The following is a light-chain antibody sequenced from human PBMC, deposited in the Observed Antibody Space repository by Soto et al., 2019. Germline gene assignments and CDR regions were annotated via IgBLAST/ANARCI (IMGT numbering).Light chain of an antibody. CDR3: QQRSNWPLT. J-gene: IGKJ4*01. V-gene: IGKV3-11*01. CDR1: QSVSSY. Sequence: EIVLTQSPATLSLSPGERATLSCRASQSVSSYLAWYQQRPGQVPRLLIYDASGRATGIPARFSGSGSGTDFTLTISSLVPEDFAVYYCQQRSNWPLTFGGGTKVEIK. CDR2: DAS.